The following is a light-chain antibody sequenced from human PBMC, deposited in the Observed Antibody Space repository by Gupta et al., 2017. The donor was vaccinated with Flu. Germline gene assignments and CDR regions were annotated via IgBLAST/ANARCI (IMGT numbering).Light chain of an antibody. CDR1: QSVSTN. V-gene: IGKV3-15*01. CDR2: GAS. CDR3: QQYSNWPRGT. Sequence: AALSVSPGERATLSCRASQSVSTNLAWYQQKPGQAPRLLIYGASTRATGIPARFSGSGSGTEFTLTINSLQSEDFGVYSCQQYSNWPRGTFGQGTKVEIK. J-gene: IGKJ1*01.